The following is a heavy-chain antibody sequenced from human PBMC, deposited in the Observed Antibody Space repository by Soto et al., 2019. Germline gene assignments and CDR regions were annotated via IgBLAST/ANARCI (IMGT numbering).Heavy chain of an antibody. CDR3: ARDGAPISGGSNWFDP. J-gene: IGHJ5*02. CDR1: GFTFSSYS. CDR2: ISSSSSYI. Sequence: GGSLRLSCAASGFTFSSYSMNWVRQAPGKGLEWVSSISSSSSYIYYADSVKGRFTISRDNAKNSLYLQMNSLRAEDTAVYYCARDGAPISGGSNWFDPWGRGTLVTVSS. V-gene: IGHV3-21*01. D-gene: IGHD1-26*01.